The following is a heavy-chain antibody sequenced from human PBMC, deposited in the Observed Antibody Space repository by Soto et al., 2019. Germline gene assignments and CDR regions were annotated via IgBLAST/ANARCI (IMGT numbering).Heavy chain of an antibody. CDR2: ISGSGGST. V-gene: IGHV3-23*01. D-gene: IGHD3-3*01. J-gene: IGHJ3*02. Sequence: GGSLRLSCAASGFTFSSYAMSWVRQAPGKGLEWVSAISGSGGSTYYADSVKGRFTISRDNSKNTLYLQMNSLRAEDTAVYYCAKDNAQYYDFWSGYYNDAFDIWGQGTMVTVSS. CDR3: AKDNAQYYDFWSGYYNDAFDI. CDR1: GFTFSSYA.